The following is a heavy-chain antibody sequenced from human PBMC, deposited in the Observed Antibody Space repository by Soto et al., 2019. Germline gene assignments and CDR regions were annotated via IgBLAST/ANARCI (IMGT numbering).Heavy chain of an antibody. CDR2: ISYDGSNK. V-gene: IGHV3-30-3*01. CDR1: GFTFSSYA. J-gene: IGHJ6*02. Sequence: GGSLRLSCAASGFTFSSYAMHWVRQAPGKGLEWVAVISYDGSNKYYADSVKGRFTISRDNSKNTLYLQMNSLRAEDTAVYYCARDQRRLIVGATRSYGMDVWGQGTTVTVSS. D-gene: IGHD1-26*01. CDR3: ARDQRRLIVGATRSYGMDV.